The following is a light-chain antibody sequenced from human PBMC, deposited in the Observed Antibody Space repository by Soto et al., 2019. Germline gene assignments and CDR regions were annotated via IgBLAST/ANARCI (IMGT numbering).Light chain of an antibody. V-gene: IGLV2-14*01. CDR1: SSDVGGYNY. J-gene: IGLJ2*01. CDR2: DVN. CDR3: SSYTGSSTYVV. Sequence: QSALTQPASVSGSPGQSITISCTGTSSDVGGYNYVSWYQQHPGKAPKLMIYDVNNRPSGVSNRFSGSKSGNTASLTISRLLSEDEADYYCSSYTGSSTYVVFGGGTKLTVL.